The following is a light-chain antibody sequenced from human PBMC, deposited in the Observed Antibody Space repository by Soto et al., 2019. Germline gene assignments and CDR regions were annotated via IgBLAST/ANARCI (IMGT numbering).Light chain of an antibody. CDR3: LQYGSSAFT. CDR1: QIVTNNY. Sequence: EIVLTQSPGTLSLSPGERATLSCRASQIVTNNYLSWYQQKPGQAPWLLIYGASRRATGVPDRFSGSGSGTDFTLTISRLEHEDFAVYYCLQYGSSAFTFGPGTKVDVK. CDR2: GAS. V-gene: IGKV3-20*01. J-gene: IGKJ3*01.